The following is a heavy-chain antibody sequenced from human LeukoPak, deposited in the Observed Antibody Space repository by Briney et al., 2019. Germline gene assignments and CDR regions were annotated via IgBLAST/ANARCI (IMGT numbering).Heavy chain of an antibody. V-gene: IGHV4-34*01. D-gene: IGHD5-18*01. Sequence: SETLSLTCAVYGGSFSGYYWSWIRQPPGTGLEWIGEINHSGSTNYNPSLKSRVTISVDTSKNQFSLKLSSVTAADTAVYYCARGPQGGYSYGPPPSYWGQGTLVTVSS. CDR3: ARGPQGGYSYGPPPSY. CDR1: GGSFSGYY. CDR2: INHSGST. J-gene: IGHJ4*02.